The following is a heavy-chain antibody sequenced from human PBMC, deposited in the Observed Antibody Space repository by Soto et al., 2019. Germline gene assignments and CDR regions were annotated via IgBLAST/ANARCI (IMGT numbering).Heavy chain of an antibody. Sequence: QVQLQESGPGLVKPSQTLSLTCDVSFASVTRAGSSWGWIRQRPGQGLEWIGYIYFDGTTYYNPSLKSRVILSADTSRNQFSLSLSFLTAADTAVYYCATRTTVTTFDYWGQGTLVTVSS. CDR2: IYFDGTT. CDR1: FASVTRAGSS. D-gene: IGHD4-17*01. CDR3: ATRTTVTTFDY. V-gene: IGHV4-31*11. J-gene: IGHJ4*02.